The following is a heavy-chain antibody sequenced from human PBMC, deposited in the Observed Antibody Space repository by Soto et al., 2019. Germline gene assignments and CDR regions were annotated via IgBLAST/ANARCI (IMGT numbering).Heavy chain of an antibody. CDR2: IKQDGSAK. Sequence: GGSLRLSCAASGFTISSYWMSWVRQARGKGLEWVANIKQDGSAKYYVDSVKGRFTISRDNAKNSLYLQMNSLRAEDTAVYYCARVPHTHGHYYFEYWGQRTLVTVPS. CDR1: GFTISSYW. V-gene: IGHV3-7*01. CDR3: ARVPHTHGHYYFEY. J-gene: IGHJ4*02.